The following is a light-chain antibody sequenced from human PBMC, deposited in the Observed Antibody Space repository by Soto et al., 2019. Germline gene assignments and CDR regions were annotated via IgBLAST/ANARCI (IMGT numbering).Light chain of an antibody. Sequence: EIGLTQSPATLSLSPGDRATLSCRASQSVSEHLAWYQQRPGQAPRLVIYDASKRATGIPARFSGSGSGTDFTLTISSLEPEDFAVYYCHQRSVWPPVTFGGGTKVEIK. J-gene: IGKJ4*01. CDR3: HQRSVWPPVT. V-gene: IGKV3-11*01. CDR1: QSVSEH. CDR2: DAS.